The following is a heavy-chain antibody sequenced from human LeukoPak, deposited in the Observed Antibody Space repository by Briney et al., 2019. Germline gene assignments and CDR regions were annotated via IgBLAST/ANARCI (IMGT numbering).Heavy chain of an antibody. Sequence: GESLKISCKGSGYRFTSYWIGWVRQMPGKGLEWMGIIYPGDSDTRYSPSFQGQVTISADKSISTAYLQWSSLKASDTAVYYCARAWPEPKSEGLTYYFDYWGQGTLVTVSS. J-gene: IGHJ4*02. CDR3: ARAWPEPKSEGLTYYFDY. D-gene: IGHD1-14*01. CDR2: IYPGDSDT. V-gene: IGHV5-51*01. CDR1: GYRFTSYW.